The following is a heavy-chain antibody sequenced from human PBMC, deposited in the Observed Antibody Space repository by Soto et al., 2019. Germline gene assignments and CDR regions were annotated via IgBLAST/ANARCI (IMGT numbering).Heavy chain of an antibody. CDR3: ARARSDSAGSSLGRRLDV. V-gene: IGHV4-61*01. CDR1: GGSVNDGNFY. CDR2: IHHSGIT. Sequence: PSETLSLTCSVSGGSVNDGNFYWNWIRQSPGKGLEWIGYIHHSGITNYNPSLKSRVTISVDTSKNEFSLKLSSVTAADSAIYYCARARSDSAGSSLGRRLDVWGQGTTVTVSS. J-gene: IGHJ6*02. D-gene: IGHD3-10*01.